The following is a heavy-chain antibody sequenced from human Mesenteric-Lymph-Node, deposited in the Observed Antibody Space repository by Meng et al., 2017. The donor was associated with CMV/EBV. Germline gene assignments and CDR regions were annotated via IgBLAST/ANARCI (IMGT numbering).Heavy chain of an antibody. J-gene: IGHJ3*02. V-gene: IGHV1-69*05. CDR3: ARDHVAGWVEGGLDI. D-gene: IGHD6-13*01. CDR2: IIPIFGTV. Sequence: SVKVSCKASGGTFSSYAISWVRQAPGQGLEWMGGIIPIFGTVNYAQKFQGRVTITTDESTSTAYMELSSLRSEDTAVYYCARDHVAGWVEGGLDIWGQGTMVTVSS. CDR1: GGTFSSYA.